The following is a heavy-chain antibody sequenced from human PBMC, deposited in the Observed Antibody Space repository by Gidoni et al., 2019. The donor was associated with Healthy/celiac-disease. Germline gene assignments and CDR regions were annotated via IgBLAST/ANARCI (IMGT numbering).Heavy chain of an antibody. CDR3: AKSIAAAGGADY. CDR2: ISGSGGST. J-gene: IGHJ4*02. V-gene: IGHV3-23*01. Sequence: EVQLLESGGGLVQPGGSLRLSCAASGFPFSSYAMSWVRQAPGKGLEWVSAISGSGGSTYYADSVKGRFTISRDNSKNTLYLQMNSLRAEDTAVYYCAKSIAAAGGADYWGQGTLVTVSS. CDR1: GFPFSSYA. D-gene: IGHD6-13*01.